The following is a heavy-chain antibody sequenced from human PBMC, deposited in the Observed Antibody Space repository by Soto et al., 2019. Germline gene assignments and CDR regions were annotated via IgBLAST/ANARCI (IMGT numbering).Heavy chain of an antibody. V-gene: IGHV4-39*01. J-gene: IGHJ5*02. CDR1: GGSISSSSYY. D-gene: IGHD6-6*01. CDR3: ARLYSSSSGAHPTERKKNWFDP. Sequence: QLQLQESGPGLVKPSETLSLTCTVSGGSISSSSYYWGWIRQPPGKGLEWIGSIYYSGSTYYNPSLKSRVPISVDMSKNQFSLKLSSVTAADTAVYYCARLYSSSSGAHPTERKKNWFDPWGQGTLVTVSS. CDR2: IYYSGST.